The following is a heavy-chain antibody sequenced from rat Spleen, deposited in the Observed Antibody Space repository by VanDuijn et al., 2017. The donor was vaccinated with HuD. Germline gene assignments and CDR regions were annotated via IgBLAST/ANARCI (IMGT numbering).Heavy chain of an antibody. CDR2: ISYDGSST. D-gene: IGHD1-6*01. Sequence: EVQLVESGGGLVQPGRSLKLSCAASGFTFSDYYMAWVRQAPKKGLEWVASISYDGSSTYYRDSVKGRFTVSRDTAQNILYLQMNSPRSEDTATYYCTREGGLEGILGFDYWGQGVMVTVSS. V-gene: IGHV5-20*01. CDR3: TREGGLEGILGFDY. CDR1: GFTFSDYY. J-gene: IGHJ2*01.